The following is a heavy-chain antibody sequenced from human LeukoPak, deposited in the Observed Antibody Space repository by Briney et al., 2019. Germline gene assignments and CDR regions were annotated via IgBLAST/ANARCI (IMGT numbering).Heavy chain of an antibody. J-gene: IGHJ4*02. CDR1: GDSVPSNSAA. CDR2: TYYRSKWYN. CDR3: ARSAYSSGWYDDY. Sequence: SQTLSLTCAISGDSVPSNSAAWNWIRQSPSRGLEWLGRTYYRSKWYNDYAVSVKSRITINPDTSKNQFSLQLNSVTPEDTAVYYRARSAYSSGWYDDYWGQGTLVTVSS. V-gene: IGHV6-1*01. D-gene: IGHD6-19*01.